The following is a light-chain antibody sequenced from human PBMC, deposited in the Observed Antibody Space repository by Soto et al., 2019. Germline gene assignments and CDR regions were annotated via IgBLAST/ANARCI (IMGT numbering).Light chain of an antibody. Sequence: DIVMTQSPDSLAVSLGERATINCKSSQSLLYSSNNKNSLAWYQQKPGQPPQLLIYWASTRESGVPDRFRGSGSGTGFTLTISSLQAEDVAVYYCQQYYSTPRFTFGPGTKVDIK. CDR2: WAS. CDR1: QSLLYSSNNKNS. CDR3: QQYYSTPRFT. J-gene: IGKJ3*01. V-gene: IGKV4-1*01.